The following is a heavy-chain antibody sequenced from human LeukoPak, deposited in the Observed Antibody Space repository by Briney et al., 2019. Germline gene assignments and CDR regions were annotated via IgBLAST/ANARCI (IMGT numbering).Heavy chain of an antibody. V-gene: IGHV4-34*01. Sequence: SETLSLTCAVYGGSFSGYYWSWIRQPPGKGLEWIGEINHSGSTNYNPSLKSRVTISVDRSKNQLSLKLSSVTAADTAVYFCARGLLGVRGKTGNFYYYALDVWGQGTTVTVSS. D-gene: IGHD3-10*01. J-gene: IGHJ6*02. CDR1: GGSFSGYY. CDR3: ARGLLGVRGKTGNFYYYALDV. CDR2: INHSGST.